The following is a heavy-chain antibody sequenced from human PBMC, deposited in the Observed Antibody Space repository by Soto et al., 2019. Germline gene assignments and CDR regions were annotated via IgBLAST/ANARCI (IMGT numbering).Heavy chain of an antibody. CDR1: GFTFTSSS. CDR3: AAGDSSGYYGG. V-gene: IGHV1-58*01. J-gene: IGHJ4*02. CDR2: ITVGTGNT. D-gene: IGHD3-22*01. Sequence: EASVKVSCKASGFTFTSSSVQWVRQARGQRLEWIGWITVGTGNTNYAQEFQGRVTITRDMSTSTAYMELSNLRSEDTAVYYCAAGDSSGYYGGWGQGTQVTVSS.